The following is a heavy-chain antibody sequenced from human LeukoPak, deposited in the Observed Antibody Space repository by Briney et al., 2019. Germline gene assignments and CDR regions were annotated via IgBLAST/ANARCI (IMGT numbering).Heavy chain of an antibody. J-gene: IGHJ3*02. CDR3: ARLFPGNAFDI. CDR2: IYYSGST. CDR1: GGSISSGDYY. Sequence: KPSETLSLTCTVSGGSISSGDYYWSWIRQPPGKGLEWIGYIYYSGSTYYNPSLKSRVTISVDTSKNQFSLKLSSVTAADTAVYYCARLFPGNAFDIWGQGTMVTVSS. V-gene: IGHV4-30-4*01.